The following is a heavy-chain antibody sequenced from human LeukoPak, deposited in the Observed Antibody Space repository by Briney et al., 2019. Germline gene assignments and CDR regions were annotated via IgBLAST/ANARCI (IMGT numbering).Heavy chain of an antibody. V-gene: IGHV1-2*02. CDR1: GYTFTGYY. CDR2: INPNSGGT. CDR3: ARARFRSIVGAISEVNY. J-gene: IGHJ4*02. D-gene: IGHD1-26*01. Sequence: ASVKVSCKASGYTFTGYYTHWVRQAPGQGLEWMGWINPNSGGTNYAQKFQGRVTMTRDTSISTAYMELSRLRSDDTAVYYCARARFRSIVGAISEVNYWGQGTLVTVSS.